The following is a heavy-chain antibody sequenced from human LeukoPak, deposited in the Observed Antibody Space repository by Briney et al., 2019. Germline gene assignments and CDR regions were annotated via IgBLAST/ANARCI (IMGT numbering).Heavy chain of an antibody. CDR2: ISSSSSYI. J-gene: IGHJ3*02. CDR3: ASRTAMVTTDAFDI. V-gene: IGHV3-21*01. CDR1: GFTFSSSS. Sequence: GGSLRLSCAASGFTFSSSSMNWVRQAPGKGLEWVSSISSSSSYIYYADSLKGRFTISRDNAKNSPYLQMNSLRAEDTAVYYCASRTAMVTTDAFDIWGQGTMVTVSS. D-gene: IGHD5-18*01.